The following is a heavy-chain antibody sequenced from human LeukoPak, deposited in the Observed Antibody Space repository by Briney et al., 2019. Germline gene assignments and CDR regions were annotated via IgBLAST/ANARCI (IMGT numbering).Heavy chain of an antibody. J-gene: IGHJ4*02. Sequence: GGTLRLSCAASGFTFSSWNMNWVRQARGKGLEWVSSITSTGYTMYYTDSVKGRFTISRDNARNSVYLQMSSLRDEDTAVYYCASLDWSSGAWPDWGQGTLVTVSS. CDR3: ASLDWSSGAWPD. CDR2: ITSTGYTM. V-gene: IGHV3-48*02. CDR1: GFTFSSWN. D-gene: IGHD2-21*01.